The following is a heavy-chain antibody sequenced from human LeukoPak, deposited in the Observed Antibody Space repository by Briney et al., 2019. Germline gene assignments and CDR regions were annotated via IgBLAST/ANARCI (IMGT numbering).Heavy chain of an antibody. CDR2: ITGGGGRT. CDR1: GITFSSFA. J-gene: IGHJ4*02. CDR3: AKIATGYYFES. V-gene: IGHV3-23*01. Sequence: PGGSLRLSCAASGITFSSFAMSWVRQAPGKGLERVSVITGGGGRTFYSDSVKGRFTISRDNSKNTLYLQMNSLRAEDTAVYYCAKIATGYYFESWGQGTLVTVSS. D-gene: IGHD3-9*01.